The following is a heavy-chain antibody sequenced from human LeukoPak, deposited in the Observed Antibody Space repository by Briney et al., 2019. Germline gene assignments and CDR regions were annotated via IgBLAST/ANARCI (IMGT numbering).Heavy chain of an antibody. J-gene: IGHJ4*02. Sequence: PSETLSLTCTVSGDSISSYYWSWIRQPAGKGLEWIGRIHPSGSTNYNPSLKSRVTLSVDTSKNQFSLKLSSVTAADTAVYYCARGPPPDFDYWGRGTLVTVSS. CDR3: ARGPPPDFDY. CDR2: IHPSGST. CDR1: GDSISSYY. V-gene: IGHV4-4*07.